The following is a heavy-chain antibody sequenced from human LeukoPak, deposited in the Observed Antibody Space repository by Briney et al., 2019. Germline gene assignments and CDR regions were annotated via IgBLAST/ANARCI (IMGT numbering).Heavy chain of an antibody. CDR1: GFTFSSYG. Sequence: PGRSLRLSCAASGFTFSSYGMHWVRQAPGKGLEWVAVISYDGSNKYYADSVKGQFTISRDNSKNTLYPQMNSLRAEDTAVYYCATHSSVAGHLFDYWGQGTLVTVSS. CDR3: ATHSSVAGHLFDY. D-gene: IGHD6-19*01. V-gene: IGHV3-30*03. J-gene: IGHJ4*02. CDR2: ISYDGSNK.